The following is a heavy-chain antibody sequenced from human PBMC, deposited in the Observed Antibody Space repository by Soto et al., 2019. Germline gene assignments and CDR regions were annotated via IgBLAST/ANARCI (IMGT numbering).Heavy chain of an antibody. Sequence: PSETLSLTCTVSGGSISSYYWSWIRQPAGKGLEWIGRIYTSGSTNYNPSLKSRVTMSVDTSKNQFSLKLSSVTAADTAVYYCARSSRIATSTVTTYYFDYWGQGTLVTVSS. D-gene: IGHD4-17*01. J-gene: IGHJ4*02. CDR1: GGSISSYY. CDR3: ARSSRIATSTVTTYYFDY. V-gene: IGHV4-4*07. CDR2: IYTSGST.